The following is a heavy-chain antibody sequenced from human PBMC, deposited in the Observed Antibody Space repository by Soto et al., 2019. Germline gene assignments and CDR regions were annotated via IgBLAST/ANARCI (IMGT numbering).Heavy chain of an antibody. Sequence: EVQLVESGGGLVQPGGSLRLSCAASGFTFSSNWMHWVRQAPGKGLVWVARINSDGSATNYADFVRGRFTMSRDNAKNTLYLQMNSLRAEDLAVYYCARDPGRLILLHYSDYWGRGTLVTVSS. CDR1: GFTFSSNW. J-gene: IGHJ4*02. CDR3: ARDPGRLILLHYSDY. CDR2: INSDGSAT. D-gene: IGHD2-21*01. V-gene: IGHV3-74*01.